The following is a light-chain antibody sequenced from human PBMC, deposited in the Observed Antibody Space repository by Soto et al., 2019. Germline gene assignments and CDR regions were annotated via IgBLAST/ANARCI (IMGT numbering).Light chain of an antibody. Sequence: IQMTQSPSTLSASAGDSVTITCRASQSIXSGLVWYQQKPGKAPKFLXDKASSLERGGPSRFSGSGSGTEFTLTISSLQPDDFAAYYFQQYKSDSCTFGPGTKVDIK. CDR1: QSIXSG. CDR3: QQYKSDSCT. CDR2: KAS. J-gene: IGKJ3*01. V-gene: IGKV1-5*03.